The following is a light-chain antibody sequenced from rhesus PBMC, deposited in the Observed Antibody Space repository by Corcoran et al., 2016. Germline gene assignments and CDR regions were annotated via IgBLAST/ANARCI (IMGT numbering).Light chain of an antibody. CDR2: EVS. Sequence: AAPTQSPSMSGSPGQSVTISCTGTRSDVGGYNRVSWYQQHPGKAPNLMIYEVSKRPSGVSDRFSGSKSANTASLTISGLQTEDEADYSCSSYASSGTFIFGSGTRLTVL. V-gene: IGLV2-13*03. CDR1: RSDVGGYNR. J-gene: IGLJ1*01. CDR3: SSYASSGTFI.